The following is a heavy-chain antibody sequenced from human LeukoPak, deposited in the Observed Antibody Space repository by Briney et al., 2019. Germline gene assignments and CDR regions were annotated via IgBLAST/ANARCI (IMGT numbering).Heavy chain of an antibody. D-gene: IGHD3-10*01. CDR3: ARDQGGALWFGEFFDY. CDR2: IRSKACGGTA. CDR1: GFTFGDYA. Sequence: GGSLRLSCTVSGFTFGDYAMSWFRQAPGKGLEWVGFIRSKACGGTAEYAASVKGRFTISRDNSKSIAYVQMNSLQTADTAVYYCARDQGGALWFGEFFDYWGQGTLVIVSS. V-gene: IGHV3-49*03. J-gene: IGHJ4*02.